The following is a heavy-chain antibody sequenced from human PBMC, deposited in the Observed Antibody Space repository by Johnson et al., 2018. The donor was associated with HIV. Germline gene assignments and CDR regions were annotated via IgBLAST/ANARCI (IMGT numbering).Heavy chain of an antibody. CDR1: GFTFGDYA. V-gene: IGHV3-49*04. CDR3: ATKRVAAADPDDAFDI. Sequence: VQLVESGGGLVQPGRSRRLSCTASGFTFGDYAMSWVRQAPGKGLEWVGFIRSKAYGGTTEYAASVKVRFTISRDDSKSIAYLQMNSLKTEDTAVYYCATKRVAAADPDDAFDIWGQGTMFTVSS. J-gene: IGHJ3*02. D-gene: IGHD6-13*01. CDR2: IRSKAYGGTT.